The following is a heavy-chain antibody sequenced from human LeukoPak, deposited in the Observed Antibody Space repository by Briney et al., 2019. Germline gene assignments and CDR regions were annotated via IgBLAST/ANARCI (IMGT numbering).Heavy chain of an antibody. CDR2: ISGSGGST. V-gene: IGHV3-23*01. Sequence: GGSLRLSCAASGFTFSSYAMSWVRQAPGKGLEWVSAISGSGGSTYYADFVKGRFTISRDNSKNTLYLQMNSLRAEDTAVYYCARWVVVAATLPYYYYYGMDVWGKGTTVTVSS. CDR1: GFTFSSYA. CDR3: ARWVVVAATLPYYYYYGMDV. J-gene: IGHJ6*04. D-gene: IGHD2-15*01.